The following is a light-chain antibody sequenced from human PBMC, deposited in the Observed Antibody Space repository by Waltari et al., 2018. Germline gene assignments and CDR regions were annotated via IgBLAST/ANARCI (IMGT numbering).Light chain of an antibody. CDR1: QSVSRT. V-gene: IGKV3-20*01. J-gene: IGKJ1*01. Sequence: PGTLSLSPGERATLSCRASQSVSRTLAWYQQKPGQAPRLLIYGASTRATGIPERFSGGGSGTDFSLTISRLEPEDFAVYYCQHYVRLPVTFGQGTKVEIK. CDR2: GAS. CDR3: QHYVRLPVT.